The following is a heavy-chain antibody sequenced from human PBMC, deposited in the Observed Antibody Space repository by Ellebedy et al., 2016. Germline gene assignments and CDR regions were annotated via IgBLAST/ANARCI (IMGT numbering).Heavy chain of an antibody. V-gene: IGHV1-18*01. J-gene: IGHJ4*02. CDR2: ISAYNGNT. CDR3: ARGLVGATTFDY. CDR1: GGTFSSYA. Sequence: ASVKVSCXASGGTFSSYAISWVRQAPGQGLEWMGWISAYNGNTNYAQKLQGRVTMTTDTSTSTAYMELRSLRSDDTAVYYCARGLVGATTFDYWGQGTLVTVSS. D-gene: IGHD1-26*01.